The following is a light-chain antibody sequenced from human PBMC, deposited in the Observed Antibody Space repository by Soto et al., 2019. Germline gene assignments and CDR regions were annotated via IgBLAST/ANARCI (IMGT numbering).Light chain of an antibody. J-gene: IGKJ5*01. CDR1: QSVSSSY. V-gene: IGKV3-20*01. CDR2: GAS. CDR3: QQYGSSPIT. Sequence: EVALTQSPVTLSLSPGERATLSCRASQSVSSSYLAWYQQKPGQAPRLLIHGASSRATGIPDRISGSGSGTDFTLTISRLEPEDFAVYYCQQYGSSPITFGQGTRLEIK.